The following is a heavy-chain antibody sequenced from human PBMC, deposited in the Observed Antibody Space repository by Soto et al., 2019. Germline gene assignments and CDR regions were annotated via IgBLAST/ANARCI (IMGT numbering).Heavy chain of an antibody. CDR3: ARAPKYYYESSVYYLYY. CDR1: GYTFTSYG. V-gene: IGHV1-18*01. D-gene: IGHD3-22*01. CDR2: ISAYNGNT. Sequence: ASVKVSCKASGYTFTSYGISWVRQAPGQGLEWMGWISAYNGNTNYAQKLQGRVTMTTDTSTSTAYMELRSLRSDDTAVYYCARAPKYYYESSVYYLYYGAKETLVTVPS. J-gene: IGHJ4*02.